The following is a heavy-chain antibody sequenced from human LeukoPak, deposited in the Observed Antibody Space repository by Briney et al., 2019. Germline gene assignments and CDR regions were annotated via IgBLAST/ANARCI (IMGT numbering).Heavy chain of an antibody. Sequence: PGGSLRLSCAASGFTFSSYAMSWVRQAPGKGLEWVSAISGSGGSTYYADSVKGRFTISRDNAKNSLYLQMNSLRAEDTAVYYCARDLGYYGSGSYYKALGYWGQGTLVTVSS. CDR1: GFTFSSYA. CDR3: ARDLGYYGSGSYYKALGY. D-gene: IGHD3-10*01. J-gene: IGHJ4*02. V-gene: IGHV3-23*01. CDR2: ISGSGGST.